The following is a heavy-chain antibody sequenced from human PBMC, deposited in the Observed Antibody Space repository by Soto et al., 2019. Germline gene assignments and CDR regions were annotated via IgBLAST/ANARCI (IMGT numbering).Heavy chain of an antibody. CDR3: ASSYDSSGWAQNWFDP. J-gene: IGHJ5*02. CDR2: TYYRSKWYN. Sequence: PSQTLSLTCAISGDSVSSNSAAWNWIRQSPSRGLEWLGRTYYRSKWYNDYAVSVKSRITINPDTSKNQFSLQLNSVTPEDTAVYYCASSYDSSGWAQNWFDPWGQGTLVTVSS. D-gene: IGHD6-19*01. CDR1: GDSVSSNSAA. V-gene: IGHV6-1*01.